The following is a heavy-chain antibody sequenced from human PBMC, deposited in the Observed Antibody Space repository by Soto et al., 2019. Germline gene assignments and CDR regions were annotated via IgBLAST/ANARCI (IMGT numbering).Heavy chain of an antibody. CDR1: GGSISSYY. CDR2: IYYSGST. V-gene: IGHV4-59*01. J-gene: IGHJ3*02. D-gene: IGHD3-22*01. CDR3: ARESPTYYYDSSGAFDI. Sequence: SETLSLTCTGSGGSISSYYWSWIRQPPGKGLEWIGYIYYSGSTNYNPSLKSRVTISVDTSKNQFSLKLSSVTAADTAVYYCARESPTYYYDSSGAFDIWGQGTMVTVS.